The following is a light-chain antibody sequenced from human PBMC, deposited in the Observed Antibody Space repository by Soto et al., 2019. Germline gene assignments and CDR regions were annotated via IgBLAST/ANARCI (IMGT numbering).Light chain of an antibody. J-gene: IGLJ1*01. Sequence: QSVLAQPPSASGSPGQSVTISCTGTSSDVGGYNFVSWYQQHPGKAPKLIIYEVTKRPSGVPDRFSGSKSGNTASLTVSGLQAEDEADYYCSSYSGTNNYVFGTRTKVTVL. CDR1: SSDVGGYNF. V-gene: IGLV2-8*01. CDR3: SSYSGTNNYV. CDR2: EVT.